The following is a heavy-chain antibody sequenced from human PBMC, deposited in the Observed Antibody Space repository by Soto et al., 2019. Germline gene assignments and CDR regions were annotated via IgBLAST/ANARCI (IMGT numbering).Heavy chain of an antibody. Sequence: PGGSLRLSCAASGFTFSSYWMHWVRQAPGKGLVWVSRINSDGSSTSYADSVKGRFTISRDNAKNTLYLQMNSLRAEDTAVYYCARDLGSGVVVPAAIPPLNWGQGTLVTVSS. CDR3: ARDLGSGVVVPAAIPPLN. D-gene: IGHD2-2*02. V-gene: IGHV3-74*01. CDR1: GFTFSSYW. CDR2: INSDGSST. J-gene: IGHJ4*02.